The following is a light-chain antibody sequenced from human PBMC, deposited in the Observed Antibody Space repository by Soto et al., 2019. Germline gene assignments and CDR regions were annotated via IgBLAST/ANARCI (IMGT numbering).Light chain of an antibody. J-gene: IGLJ2*01. Sequence: QSVLTQPPSVSAAPGQKVTISCSGSSSNIGNNYVSWYQQLPGTAPKLLIYDNNERPSGIPDRFSGSKSGTSATLGITGLQTGDEAAYYCGTLDSSLSAVVFGGGTKLTVL. CDR1: SSNIGNNY. CDR3: GTLDSSLSAVV. CDR2: DNN. V-gene: IGLV1-51*01.